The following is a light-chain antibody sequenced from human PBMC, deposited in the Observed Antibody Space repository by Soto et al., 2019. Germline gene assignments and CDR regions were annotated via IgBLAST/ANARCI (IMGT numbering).Light chain of an antibody. J-gene: IGKJ1*01. CDR2: GAS. CDR3: HQYDTWPRT. CDR1: QSIGSN. V-gene: IGKV3-15*01. Sequence: EILMTQSPATLSVSPGERATLSCRASQSIGSNLAWYQQKPGQAPRLLISGASTRATGIPARFSGSGSGTDFSLTISSLQSEDFAVYYCHQYDTWPRTFGLGTKWEIK.